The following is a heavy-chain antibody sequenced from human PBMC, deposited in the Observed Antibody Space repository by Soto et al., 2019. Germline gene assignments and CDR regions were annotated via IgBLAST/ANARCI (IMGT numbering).Heavy chain of an antibody. CDR3: ARGRRDIVASDY. V-gene: IGHV4-31*03. Sequence: SETQSLTYPVSGGSISSGGYYWSWIRQHPGKGLEWIGYIYYSGSTYYNPSLKSRVTISVDTSKNQFSLKLSSVTAADTAVYYCARGRRDIVASDYWGQGTLVTVSS. J-gene: IGHJ4*02. CDR1: GGSISSGGYY. D-gene: IGHD5-12*01. CDR2: IYYSGST.